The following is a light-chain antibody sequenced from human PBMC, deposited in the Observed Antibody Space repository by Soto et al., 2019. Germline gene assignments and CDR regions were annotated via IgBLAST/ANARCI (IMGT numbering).Light chain of an antibody. CDR1: SSNIGNNY. J-gene: IGLJ1*01. V-gene: IGLV1-51*02. Sequence: QSALTQPPSVSAAPGQKVTISCFGSSSNIGNNYVSWYQQLPGTAPKLLIYENNKRPSGIPDRFSGSKSGTSATLGITGLQTGDEAYYYCGTWDSSLSAHVCATGTKVTVL. CDR3: GTWDSSLSAHV. CDR2: ENN.